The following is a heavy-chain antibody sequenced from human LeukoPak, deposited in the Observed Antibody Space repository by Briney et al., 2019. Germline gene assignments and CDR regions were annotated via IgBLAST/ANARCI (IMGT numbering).Heavy chain of an antibody. CDR3: ARDPKPYTGSAEYFRH. D-gene: IGHD1-26*01. CDR1: GFTFSSYS. J-gene: IGHJ1*01. Sequence: GGYLRLSCAASGFTFSSYSMNWVRQAPGKGLEWVSYISSSGSTIYYADSVKGRFTISRDNAKNSLYLQMNSPRAEDTAVYYCARDPKPYTGSAEYFRHWGQGTLVTVSS. CDR2: ISSSGSTI. V-gene: IGHV3-48*04.